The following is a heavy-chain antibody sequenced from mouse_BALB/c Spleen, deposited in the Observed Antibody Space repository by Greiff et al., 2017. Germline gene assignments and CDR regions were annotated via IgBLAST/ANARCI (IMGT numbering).Heavy chain of an antibody. CDR3: ARGGTPAMDY. CDR1: GFDFSRYW. CDR2: INPGSSTI. Sequence: EVKLQESGGGLVQPGGSLNLSCAASGFDFSRYWMSWARQAPGKGQEWIGEINPGSSTINYTPSLKDKFIISRDNAKNTLYLQMSKVRSEDTALYYCARGGTPAMDYWGQGTSVTVSS. D-gene: IGHD3-3*01. V-gene: IGHV4-2*02. J-gene: IGHJ4*01.